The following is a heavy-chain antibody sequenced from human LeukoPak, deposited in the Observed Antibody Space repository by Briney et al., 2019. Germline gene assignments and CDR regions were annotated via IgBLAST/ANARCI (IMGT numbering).Heavy chain of an antibody. Sequence: RPGGSLRLSCAASGFTFSSYWMHWVRQAPGKGLVWVSRISIDGSITTYADSVKGRFTTSRDNAKNTLYLQMNSLRAEDTAVYYCARETAVAGTYYSDYWGQGTLVTVSS. CDR3: ARETAVAGTYYSDY. V-gene: IGHV3-74*01. CDR1: GFTFSSYW. D-gene: IGHD6-19*01. CDR2: ISIDGSIT. J-gene: IGHJ4*02.